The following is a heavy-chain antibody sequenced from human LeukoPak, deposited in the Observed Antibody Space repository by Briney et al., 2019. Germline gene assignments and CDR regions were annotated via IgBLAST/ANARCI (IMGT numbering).Heavy chain of an antibody. Sequence: SQTLSLTCTVSGATISSGSYYWSWLRQPAGKGLEWIGRIYSSGSTNYNPSLKSRVTISVDTSKNQFSLKLRLVTAADTAVYYCARIRKWAFDIWGQGTMVTVSS. D-gene: IGHD2-8*01. CDR2: IYSSGST. CDR3: ARIRKWAFDI. CDR1: GATISSGSYY. V-gene: IGHV4-61*02. J-gene: IGHJ3*02.